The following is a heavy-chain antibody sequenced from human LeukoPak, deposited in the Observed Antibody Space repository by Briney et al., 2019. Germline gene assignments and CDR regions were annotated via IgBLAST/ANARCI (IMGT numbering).Heavy chain of an antibody. CDR3: AKDLFLRSSVFDY. V-gene: IGHV3-30*18. Sequence: PGGSLRLSCAASGFTFSSYGMHWVRQAPGKGLEWVAVISYDGSNKYYADSVKGRFTISRDNSKNTLYLQMNSLRAEDTAVYYCAKDLFLRSSVFDYWGQGTLVTVSS. CDR2: ISYDGSNK. J-gene: IGHJ4*02. D-gene: IGHD6-13*01. CDR1: GFTFSSYG.